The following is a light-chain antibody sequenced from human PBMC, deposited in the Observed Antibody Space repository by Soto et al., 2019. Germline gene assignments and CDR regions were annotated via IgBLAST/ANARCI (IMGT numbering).Light chain of an antibody. CDR2: GAS. J-gene: IGKJ1*01. V-gene: IGKV3-20*01. CDR3: QQYGSSPT. CDR1: QSVSSSY. Sequence: EIVLTQSPGTLSLSRGERATLSCRASQSVSSSYLAWYQQTPGQAPRLLIYGASSRATGIPDRFSGSGYGTDFTPTKSRLEPVDFAVYYCQQYGSSPTFGQRTKVEIK.